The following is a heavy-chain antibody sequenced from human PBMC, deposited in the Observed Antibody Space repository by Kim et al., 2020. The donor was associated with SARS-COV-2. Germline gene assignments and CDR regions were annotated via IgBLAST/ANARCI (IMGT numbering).Heavy chain of an antibody. CDR2: ISSSSSTI. D-gene: IGHD6-13*01. CDR1: GFTFSSYS. V-gene: IGHV3-48*02. Sequence: GGSLRLSCAASGFTFSSYSMNWVRQAPGKGLEWVSYISSSSSTIYYADSVKGRFTISRDNAKNSLYLQMNSLRDEDTAVYYCASNPAAGKYYYYYGMDVWGQEPAVTVPS. J-gene: IGHJ6*02. CDR3: ASNPAAGKYYYYYGMDV.